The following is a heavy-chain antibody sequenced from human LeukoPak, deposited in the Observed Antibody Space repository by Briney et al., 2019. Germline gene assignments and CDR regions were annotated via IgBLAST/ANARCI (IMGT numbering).Heavy chain of an antibody. CDR1: GFTFSSYG. V-gene: IGHV3-30*02. CDR3: AKQSPYYYDSSGYYPTSPDAFDI. J-gene: IGHJ3*02. Sequence: GGSLRLSCAASGFTFSSYGMHWVRQAPGKGLEWVAFIRYDGSNKYYADSVKGRFTISRDNSKNTLYLQMNSLRAEDTAVYYCAKQSPYYYDSSGYYPTSPDAFDIWGQGTMVTVSS. D-gene: IGHD3-22*01. CDR2: IRYDGSNK.